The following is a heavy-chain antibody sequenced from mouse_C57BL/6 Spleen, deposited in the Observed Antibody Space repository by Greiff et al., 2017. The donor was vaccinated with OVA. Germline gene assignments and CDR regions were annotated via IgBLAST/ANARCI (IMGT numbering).Heavy chain of an antibody. J-gene: IGHJ4*01. CDR2: INPSSGYT. Sequence: QVQLKQSGAELARPGASVKMSCKASGYTFTSYTMHWVKQRPGQGLEWIGYINPSSGYTKYNQKFKDKATLTADKSSSTAYMQLSSLTSEDSAVYYCARWAGTEAMDYWGQGTSVTVSS. CDR3: ARWAGTEAMDY. V-gene: IGHV1-4*01. D-gene: IGHD4-1*01. CDR1: GYTFTSYT.